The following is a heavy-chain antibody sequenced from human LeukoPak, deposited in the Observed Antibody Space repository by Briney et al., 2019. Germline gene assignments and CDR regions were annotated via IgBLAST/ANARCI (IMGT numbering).Heavy chain of an antibody. V-gene: IGHV3-49*04. D-gene: IGHD4-17*01. CDR2: IRSKVYGGTT. CDR3: TREAPGDYVFDY. J-gene: IGHJ4*02. Sequence: GGSLRLSCTASGFTFGDYAVSWVRQAPGKGLEWVGFIRSKVYGGTTEYAASVKGRFTISRDDSKTIASLQMNSLKTEDTAVYYCTREAPGDYVFDYWGQGTLVTVSS. CDR1: GFTFGDYA.